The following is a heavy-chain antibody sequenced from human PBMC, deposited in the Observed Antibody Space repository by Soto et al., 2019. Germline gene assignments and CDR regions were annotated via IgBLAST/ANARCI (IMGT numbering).Heavy chain of an antibody. V-gene: IGHV4-39*01. Sequence: SETLSLTCTVSGGSISSSSYYWGWIRQPPGKGLEWIGSIYYSGSTYYNPSLKSRVTISVDTSKNQFSLKLSSVTAADTAVYYCARHVQQDWFDPWGQGTLVTVSS. D-gene: IGHD1-1*01. CDR3: ARHVQQDWFDP. CDR2: IYYSGST. CDR1: GGSISSSSYY. J-gene: IGHJ5*02.